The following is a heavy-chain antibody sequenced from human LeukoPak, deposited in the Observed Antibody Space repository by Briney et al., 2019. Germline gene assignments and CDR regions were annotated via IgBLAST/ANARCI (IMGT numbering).Heavy chain of an antibody. V-gene: IGHV1-3*01. CDR1: GYTFTSYG. J-gene: IGHJ4*02. CDR2: INAGNGNT. Sequence: ASVKVPCKASGYTFTSYGISWVRQAPGQRLEWMGWINAGNGNTKYSQRFQGRVTMTRDTFASTAYMELSSLRSEDTAVYYCAVPPIGYWGQGTLATVSS. D-gene: IGHD2-2*01. CDR3: AVPPIGY.